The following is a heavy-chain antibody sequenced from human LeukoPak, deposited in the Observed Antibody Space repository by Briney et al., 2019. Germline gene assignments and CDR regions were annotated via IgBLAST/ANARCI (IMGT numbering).Heavy chain of an antibody. CDR3: ARERPPYGDYAFFDY. Sequence: PSETLSLTCTGSGGSISSYYWSWIRQPAGKGLEWIGRIYTSGSTNYNPSLKSRVTISVDTSKNQFSLKLSSVTAADTAVYYCARERPPYGDYAFFDYWGQGTLVTVSS. CDR1: GGSISSYY. D-gene: IGHD4-17*01. CDR2: IYTSGST. V-gene: IGHV4-4*07. J-gene: IGHJ4*02.